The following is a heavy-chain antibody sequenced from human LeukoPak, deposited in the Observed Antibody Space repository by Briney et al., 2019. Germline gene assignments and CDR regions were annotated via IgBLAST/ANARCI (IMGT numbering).Heavy chain of an antibody. CDR1: GDSISSGNYY. CDR3: ARGLRYCSGGSCSSGFDY. D-gene: IGHD2-15*01. V-gene: IGHV4-31*03. CDR2: IYYSGST. Sequence: SETLSLTCTVSGDSISSGNYYWSWIRQHPGKGLEWIGYIYYSGSTYYNPSLKSRVTISVDTSKNQFSLKLSSVTAADTAVYYCARGLRYCSGGSCSSGFDYWGQGTLVTVSS. J-gene: IGHJ4*02.